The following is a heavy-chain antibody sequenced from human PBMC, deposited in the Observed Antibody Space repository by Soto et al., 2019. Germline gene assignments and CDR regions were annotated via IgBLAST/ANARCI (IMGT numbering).Heavy chain of an antibody. CDR2: ISYSGRI. CDR3: ASHGGYDSSYPRDFDY. V-gene: IGHV4-39*01. D-gene: IGHD5-18*01. J-gene: IGHJ4*02. Sequence: QLHLQESGQGLVKPSETLSLTCTVSGGSINTDPYYWGWIRQPPGKGLEWIGSISYSGRIHDNLSLKSRITISVDTSKSQFSLRLSSVTAADTAVYYCASHGGYDSSYPRDFDYWGQGSLVTFSS. CDR1: GGSINTDPYY.